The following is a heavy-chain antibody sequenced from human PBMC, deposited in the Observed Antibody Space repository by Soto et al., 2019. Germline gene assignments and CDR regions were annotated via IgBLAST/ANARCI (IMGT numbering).Heavy chain of an antibody. D-gene: IGHD2-15*01. J-gene: IGHJ3*02. Sequence: SVKVSCKASGFTFTSSAMQWVRQARGQRLEWIGWIVVGSGNTNYAQKFQERVTITRDMSTSTAYMELSSLRFEDTAVYYCAALYCSGGSCCSFSNAFDIWGQGTMVTVSS. V-gene: IGHV1-58*02. CDR3: AALYCSGGSCCSFSNAFDI. CDR2: IVVGSGNT. CDR1: GFTFTSSA.